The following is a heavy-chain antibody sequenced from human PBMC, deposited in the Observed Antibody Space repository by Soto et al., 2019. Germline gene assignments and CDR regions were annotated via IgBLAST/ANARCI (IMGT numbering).Heavy chain of an antibody. CDR2: IYSGGST. CDR1: GFTVSSNY. V-gene: IGHV3-53*01. Sequence: EVQLVESGGGLIQPGGSLRLSCAASGFTVSSNYMSWVRQAPGKGLEWGSVIYSGGSTYYADSVKGRFTISRDNSKNTLYLQMNSLRAEDTAVYYCARGSDYYYGMDVWCQGTTVTVSS. J-gene: IGHJ6*02. CDR3: ARGSDYYYGMDV.